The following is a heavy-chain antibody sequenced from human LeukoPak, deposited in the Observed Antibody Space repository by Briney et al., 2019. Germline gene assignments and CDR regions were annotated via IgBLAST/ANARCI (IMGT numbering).Heavy chain of an antibody. V-gene: IGHV3-30*03. CDR2: TSSDGNNK. Sequence: GGSLRLSCAASGFTFSSYGMHWVRQAPGKGLEWVAVTSSDGNNKYYADSVKGRFTISRDNSKNTLYPQMNSLRSEDTAVYYCARFSVAVTSRGFDYWGQGTLVTVSS. J-gene: IGHJ4*02. CDR3: ARFSVAVTSRGFDY. CDR1: GFTFSSYG. D-gene: IGHD6-19*01.